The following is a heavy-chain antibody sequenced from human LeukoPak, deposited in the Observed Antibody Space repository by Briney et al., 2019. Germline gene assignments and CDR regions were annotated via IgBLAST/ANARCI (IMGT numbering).Heavy chain of an antibody. J-gene: IGHJ6*03. CDR2: MNPNSGNT. CDR1: GYTFTSYD. CDR3: ARGSGYCSSTSCYLLHYYYYYYMDV. Sequence: ASVKVSCKPAGYTFTSYDINWVRQATGQGLEWMGWMNPNSGNTGYAQKFQGRVTITRNTSINTAYMELSSLRSEDTAVYYCARGSGYCSSTSCYLLHYYYYYYMDVWGKGTTVTVSS. D-gene: IGHD2-2*01. V-gene: IGHV1-8*03.